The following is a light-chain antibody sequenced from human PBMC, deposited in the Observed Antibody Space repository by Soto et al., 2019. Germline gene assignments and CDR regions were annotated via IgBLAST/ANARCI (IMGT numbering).Light chain of an antibody. V-gene: IGLV2-14*01. Sequence: QSALAQPDSVSGSPGQSITISCAGTNRDVGGYNYVSWYQQYPGKAPKLIIYEVTYRPSGVSNRFSGSKSGNTASLTISGLQAEDEADYYCSSYSSSSALDVIFGGGTKLTVL. J-gene: IGLJ2*01. CDR3: SSYSSSSALDVI. CDR1: NRDVGGYNY. CDR2: EVT.